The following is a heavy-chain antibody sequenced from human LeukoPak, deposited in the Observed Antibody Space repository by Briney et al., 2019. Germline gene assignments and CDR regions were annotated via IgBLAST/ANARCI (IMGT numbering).Heavy chain of an antibody. D-gene: IGHD5-24*01. CDR1: GYTFTIYY. Sequence: ASVKVSCKASGYTFTIYYMHWVRQAPGQGLEWMGKINPSGGSTSYAQKFQGRVTMTRDTSTSTVYMELNSLRSEDTAVYYCARDGRDGYNLVHYWGQGTLVTVSS. CDR2: INPSGGST. J-gene: IGHJ4*02. V-gene: IGHV1-46*01. CDR3: ARDGRDGYNLVHY.